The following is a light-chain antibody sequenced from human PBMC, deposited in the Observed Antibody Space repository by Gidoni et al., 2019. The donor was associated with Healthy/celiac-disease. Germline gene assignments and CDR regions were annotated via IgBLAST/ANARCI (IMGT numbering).Light chain of an antibody. J-gene: IGKJ1*01. CDR2: GAS. CDR1: QSVNSDY. Sequence: EIVLTQSPGTLSLSPGEGVTLSCRASQSVNSDYLAWYQKKPGQAPKVLIAGASTRVTGVPDRFSGSGSGTDFTLTISRLEPEDFGVYYCQQYGRSPRTFGQGTRVEIK. CDR3: QQYGRSPRT. V-gene: IGKV3-20*01.